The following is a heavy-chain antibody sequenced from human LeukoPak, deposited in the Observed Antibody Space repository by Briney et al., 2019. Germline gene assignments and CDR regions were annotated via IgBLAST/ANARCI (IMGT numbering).Heavy chain of an antibody. Sequence: GGSLRLSCAPSGFTFSSYAMGWVRQAPGKGLEWVSAISGSGYSTYYADSVKGRFTIPRDNSKNTLYLQMNSLRAEDTAVYYCAKEAGYSGYDYPDYWGQGTLVTVSS. CDR2: ISGSGYST. J-gene: IGHJ4*02. CDR1: GFTFSSYA. D-gene: IGHD5-12*01. V-gene: IGHV3-23*01. CDR3: AKEAGYSGYDYPDY.